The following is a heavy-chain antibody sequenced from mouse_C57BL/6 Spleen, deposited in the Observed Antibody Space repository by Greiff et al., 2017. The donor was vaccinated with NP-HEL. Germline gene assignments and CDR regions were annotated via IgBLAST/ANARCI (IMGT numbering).Heavy chain of an antibody. CDR1: GFTFSSYA. D-gene: IGHD2-5*01. CDR2: ISDGGSYT. CDR3: ARDGKGYSNFPFAY. V-gene: IGHV5-4*01. J-gene: IGHJ3*01. Sequence: EVKLVESGGGLVKPGGSLKLSCAASGFTFSSYAMSWVRQTPEKRLEWVATISDGGSYTYYPDNVKGRFTISRDNAKNNLYLQMSHLKSEDTAMYYCARDGKGYSNFPFAYWGQGTLVTVSA.